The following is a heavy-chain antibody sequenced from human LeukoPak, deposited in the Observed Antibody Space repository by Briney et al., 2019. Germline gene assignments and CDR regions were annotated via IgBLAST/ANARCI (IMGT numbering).Heavy chain of an antibody. Sequence: GASVKVSCKASGGTFSSYAITWVRQAPGQGLEWMGWISGYNGNTNYAQKLQGRVTMTTDTSTSTAYMELRSLRSDDTAVYYCARGSPSRYYYDSSGYYGGYSDYWGQGTLVTVSS. CDR3: ARGSPSRYYYDSSGYYGGYSDY. D-gene: IGHD3-22*01. J-gene: IGHJ4*02. CDR2: ISGYNGNT. V-gene: IGHV1-18*01. CDR1: GGTFSSYA.